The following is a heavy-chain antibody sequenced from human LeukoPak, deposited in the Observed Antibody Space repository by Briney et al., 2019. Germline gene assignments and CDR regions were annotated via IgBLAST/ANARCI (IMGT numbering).Heavy chain of an antibody. J-gene: IGHJ4*02. CDR2: IIPIFGTA. Sequence: SVKVSCKASGYTFTGYYMHWVRQAPGQGLEWMGGIIPIFGTANYAQKFQGRVTITTDESTSTAYMELSSLRSEDTAVYYCASGGLAYSSSYYFDYWGQGTLVTVSS. CDR3: ASGGLAYSSSYYFDY. CDR1: GYTFTGYY. V-gene: IGHV1-69*05. D-gene: IGHD6-6*01.